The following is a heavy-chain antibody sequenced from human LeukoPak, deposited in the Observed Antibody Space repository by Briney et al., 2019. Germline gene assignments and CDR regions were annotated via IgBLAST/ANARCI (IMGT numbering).Heavy chain of an antibody. J-gene: IGHJ4*02. Sequence: PSETLSLTCTVSGGSISSSSYYWGWIRQPPGKGLEWIGSIYYSGSTYYNPSLKSRVTISVDTSKNQFSLKLSSVTAADTAVYYCARVRGGGYYPQDFDYWGQGTLVTVSS. CDR3: ARVRGGGYYPQDFDY. CDR2: IYYSGST. V-gene: IGHV4-39*07. D-gene: IGHD3-22*01. CDR1: GGSISSSSYY.